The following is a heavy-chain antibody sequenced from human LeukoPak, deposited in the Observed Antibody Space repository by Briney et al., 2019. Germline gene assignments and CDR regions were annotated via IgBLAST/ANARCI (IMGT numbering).Heavy chain of an antibody. D-gene: IGHD3-3*01. CDR2: IYSGGST. V-gene: IGHV3-66*02. CDR3: ARDLERITIFGVVVGL. CDR1: GFIVSSNY. Sequence: GGSLRLSCATSGFIVSSNYMTWVRQALGKGLEWVSVIYSGGSTYYADSVKGRFIISRDNSKNTLYLQMNSLRAEDTAVYYCARDLERITIFGVVVGLWGQGTLVTVSS. J-gene: IGHJ4*02.